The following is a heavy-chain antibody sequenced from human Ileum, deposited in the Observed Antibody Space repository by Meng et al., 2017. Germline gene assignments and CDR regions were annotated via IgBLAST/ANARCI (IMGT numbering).Heavy chain of an antibody. V-gene: IGHV3-15*01. Sequence: VQVVESGGGFVKPGGSLRLSCAASGFTFSDRWMTWVRQAPGKGLEWVGHIQSKADGGTTDYAAPVKGRFTISRDDSKSTLYLQMNSLKTEDTAVYYCTTFYAGYWGQGTLVTVSS. CDR2: IQSKADGGTT. J-gene: IGHJ4*02. D-gene: IGHD3-16*01. CDR1: GFTFSDRW. CDR3: TTFYAGY.